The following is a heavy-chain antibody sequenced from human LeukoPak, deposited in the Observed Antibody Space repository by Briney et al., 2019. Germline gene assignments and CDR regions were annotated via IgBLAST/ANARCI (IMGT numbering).Heavy chain of an antibody. CDR1: GGTFSSYA. Sequence: SVKVSCKASGGTFSSYAISWVRQAPGQGLEWMGRIIHILGIANYAQKFQGRVTITADKSTSTAYMELSSLRSEDTAVYYCAVGEKRLYPWGQGTLVTVSS. CDR3: AVGEKRLYP. J-gene: IGHJ5*02. V-gene: IGHV1-69*04. CDR2: IIHILGIA. D-gene: IGHD3-10*01.